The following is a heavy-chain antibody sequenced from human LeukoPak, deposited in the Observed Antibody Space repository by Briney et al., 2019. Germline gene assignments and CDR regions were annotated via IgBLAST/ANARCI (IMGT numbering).Heavy chain of an antibody. J-gene: IGHJ4*02. CDR2: ISYDGSNK. V-gene: IGHV3-30*18. CDR1: GFTFSSYG. D-gene: IGHD3-22*01. Sequence: GGSLRLSCAASGFTFSSYGMHWVRQAPGTGLEWVAVISYDGSNKYYADSVKGRFTISRDNSKNTLYLQMNSLRAEDTAVYYCAKAPVDGGYYDSSGYLACYFDYWGQGTLVTVSS. CDR3: AKAPVDGGYYDSSGYLACYFDY.